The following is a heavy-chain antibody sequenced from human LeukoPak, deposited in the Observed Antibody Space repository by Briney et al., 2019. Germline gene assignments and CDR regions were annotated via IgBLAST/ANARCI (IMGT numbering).Heavy chain of an antibody. V-gene: IGHV3-20*04. CDR1: GYTFNDYD. Sequence: GGSLRLSCAASGYTFNDYDVSWVRQAPTKGLEWISGITWSGAATAYADSVKGRFTISRDNAKNSLFLEMNSLTAEDTALYYCARGFRDGPLYGMDVWGQGTTVTVSS. CDR2: ITWSGAAT. D-gene: IGHD2-21*01. J-gene: IGHJ6*02. CDR3: ARGFRDGPLYGMDV.